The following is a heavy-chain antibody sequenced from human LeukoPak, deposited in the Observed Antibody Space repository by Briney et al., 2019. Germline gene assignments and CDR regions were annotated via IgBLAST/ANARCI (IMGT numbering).Heavy chain of an antibody. CDR2: IIPFLGIT. D-gene: IGHD2-2*01. CDR3: ARATSEIPAAALTGSKYYYYYYMDV. V-gene: IGHV1-69*02. Sequence: SVKVSCKASGGTFSYYTISWVRQAPGQGLEWMGRIIPFLGITNYAQKFQGRVTITADKSTSTAHMELSSLRSEDTAVYYCARATSEIPAAALTGSKYYYYYYMDVWDKGTTVTVSS. J-gene: IGHJ6*03. CDR1: GGTFSYYT.